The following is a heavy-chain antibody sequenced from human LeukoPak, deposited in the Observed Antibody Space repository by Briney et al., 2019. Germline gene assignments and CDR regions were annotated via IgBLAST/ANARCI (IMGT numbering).Heavy chain of an antibody. D-gene: IGHD2-2*01. CDR1: GVTFNTYA. CDR2: IIPVFGTT. CDR3: ARAGGNCTSSSCYGRYDP. J-gene: IGHJ5*02. V-gene: IGHV1-69*05. Sequence: SVKVSCKASGVTFNTYAVGWVRQAPRQGLEWVGGIIPVFGTTIYAQRFQGRVTITTDESTSTVYMDLRSLTSEDTAVYYCARAGGNCTSSSCYGRYDPWGQGTLVTVSS.